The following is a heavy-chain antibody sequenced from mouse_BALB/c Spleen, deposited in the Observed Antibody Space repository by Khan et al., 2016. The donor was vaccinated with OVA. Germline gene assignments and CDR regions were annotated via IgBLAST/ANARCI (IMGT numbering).Heavy chain of an antibody. CDR1: GFNIKDTY. Sequence: VQLQQPGAELVKPGASVKLSCTASGFNIKDTYMHWVKQRPEQGLEWIGRIYPANGNTKYDPKLQGKATITADTSSNKVYLQLSSLTSANTAVYYCDRIDAWGQGTTLTVSS. CDR2: IYPANGNT. J-gene: IGHJ2*01. V-gene: IGHV14-3*02. CDR3: DRIDA.